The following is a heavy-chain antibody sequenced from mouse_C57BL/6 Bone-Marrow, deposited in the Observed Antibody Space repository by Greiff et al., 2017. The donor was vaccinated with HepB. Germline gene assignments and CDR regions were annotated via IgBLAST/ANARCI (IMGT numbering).Heavy chain of an antibody. D-gene: IGHD2-3*01. J-gene: IGHJ4*01. Sequence: EVQLVDSEGGLVQPGRSMKLSCTASGFTFSDYYMAWVRQVPEKGLEWVANINYDGSSTYYLDSLKSRFIISRDNAKNILYLQMSSLKSEDTATYYCARGPGDGYPYYAMDYWGQGTSVTVSS. V-gene: IGHV5-16*01. CDR1: GFTFSDYY. CDR2: INYDGSST. CDR3: ARGPGDGYPYYAMDY.